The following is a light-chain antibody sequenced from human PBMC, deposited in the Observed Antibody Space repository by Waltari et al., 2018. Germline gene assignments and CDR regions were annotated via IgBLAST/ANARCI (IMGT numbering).Light chain of an antibody. V-gene: IGKV2-28*01. CDR3: MQALQPT. J-gene: IGKJ1*01. CDR2: LAS. CDR1: LSIPHSNGYKS. Sequence: ILVTQSILSLPVTPGAPASMSCRSRLSIPHSNGYKSLDWYRQKPGPSPQLLIYLASNPAFRVRDRFSGCGTGIDLTLKISRVEAEDVGVYYCMQALQPTFGQGTKVEIK.